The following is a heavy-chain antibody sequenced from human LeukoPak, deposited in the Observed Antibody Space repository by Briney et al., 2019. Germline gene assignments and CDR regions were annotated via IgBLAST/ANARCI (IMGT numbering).Heavy chain of an antibody. CDR2: IYSGGNT. Sequence: GGSLRLSCTVSGFTVSSNSWSWVRQAPGKGLEWVSFIYSGGNTHYSDSVKGRFTISRDNSKDTLYLQMNSLRAEDTAIYYCARRAGEYSHPYDYWGQGTLVTVSS. CDR1: GFTVSSNS. CDR3: ARRAGEYSHPYDY. V-gene: IGHV3-53*01. D-gene: IGHD2-15*01. J-gene: IGHJ4*02.